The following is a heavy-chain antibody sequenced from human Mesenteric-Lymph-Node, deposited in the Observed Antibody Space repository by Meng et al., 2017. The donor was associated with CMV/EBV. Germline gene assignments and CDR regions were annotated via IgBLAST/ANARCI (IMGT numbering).Heavy chain of an antibody. D-gene: IGHD1-26*01. Sequence: GESLKISCRASGFTFDDYAMHWVRQAPGKGLEWVSLISWDGGSTYYADSVKGRFTISRDNSKNSLYLQMNSLRAEDTALYYCAKDRRNSWELPYYYYYGMDVWGQGTTVTVSS. CDR3: AKDRRNSWELPYYYYYGMDV. CDR2: ISWDGGST. V-gene: IGHV3-43D*03. CDR1: GFTFDDYA. J-gene: IGHJ6*02.